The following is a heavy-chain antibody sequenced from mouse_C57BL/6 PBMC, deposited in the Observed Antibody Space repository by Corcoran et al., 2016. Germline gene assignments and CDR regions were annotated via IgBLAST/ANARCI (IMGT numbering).Heavy chain of an antibody. Sequence: EVQLQQSGPELVKPGASVKISCKASGYTFTDYYMNWVKQSHGKSLEWIGDINPNNGGTSYNQKFKGKATLTVDKSSSTAYMELRSLTSEDSAVYYCARGAYYGSFAWFAYWGQGTLVTVSA. V-gene: IGHV1-26*01. J-gene: IGHJ3*01. CDR1: GYTFTDYY. CDR3: ARGAYYGSFAWFAY. CDR2: INPNNGGT. D-gene: IGHD1-1*01.